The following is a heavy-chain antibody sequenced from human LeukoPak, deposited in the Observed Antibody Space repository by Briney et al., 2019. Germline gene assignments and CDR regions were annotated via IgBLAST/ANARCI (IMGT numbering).Heavy chain of an antibody. CDR1: GGSISSYY. Sequence: SETLSLTCTVSGGSISSYYWSWIRQPAGKGLEWIGRIYTSGSTNYNPSLKSRVTTSVDTSKNQFSLKLSSVTAADTAVYYCARDQLDPGYSYGSFLWGNWFDPWGQGTLVTVSS. CDR3: ARDQLDPGYSYGSFLWGNWFDP. CDR2: IYTSGST. V-gene: IGHV4-4*07. D-gene: IGHD5-18*01. J-gene: IGHJ5*02.